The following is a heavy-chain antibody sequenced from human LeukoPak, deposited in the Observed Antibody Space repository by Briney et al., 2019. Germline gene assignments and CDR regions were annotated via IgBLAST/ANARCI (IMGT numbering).Heavy chain of an antibody. V-gene: IGHV3-30-3*01. CDR2: ISYDGSDK. J-gene: IGHJ4*02. D-gene: IGHD6-19*01. CDR1: GFTFSNYA. CDR3: AGDWGRRYSSGWYGDFDY. Sequence: GGSLRLSCAASGFTFSNYAMHWVRQAPGKGLEWVAVISYDGSDKYYADSVKGRFTTSRDNSKNTLYLQMNSLRPEDTAVYYCAGDWGRRYSSGWYGDFDYWGQGTLVTVSS.